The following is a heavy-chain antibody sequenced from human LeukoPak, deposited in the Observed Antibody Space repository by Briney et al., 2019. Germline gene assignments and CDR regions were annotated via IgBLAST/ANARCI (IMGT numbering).Heavy chain of an antibody. D-gene: IGHD2-15*01. CDR1: GGPISGYY. CDR2: IYYSGST. CDR3: ASVVFQGSGGIENYFDY. J-gene: IGHJ4*02. Sequence: SETLSLTCTVPGGPISGYYGAWIRRPPGKGLEWIGYIYYSGSTNYNPSLKSRVTISVDTSKNQFSLKLSSVTAADTAVYYCASVVFQGSGGIENYFDYWGRGTLVTVSS. V-gene: IGHV4-59*01.